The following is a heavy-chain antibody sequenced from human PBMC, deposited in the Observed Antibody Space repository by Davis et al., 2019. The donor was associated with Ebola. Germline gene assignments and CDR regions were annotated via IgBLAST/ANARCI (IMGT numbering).Heavy chain of an antibody. CDR3: ARESYYRWELLDY. D-gene: IGHD1-26*01. V-gene: IGHV1-2*06. Sequence: ASVKVSCKASGYTFTNYGITWVRQAPGQGLEWMGRINPNSGGTNYAQKFQGRVTMARDTSISTAYMELRSLRSDDTAVYYCARESYYRWELLDYWGQGTLVTVSS. CDR1: GYTFTNYG. CDR2: INPNSGGT. J-gene: IGHJ4*02.